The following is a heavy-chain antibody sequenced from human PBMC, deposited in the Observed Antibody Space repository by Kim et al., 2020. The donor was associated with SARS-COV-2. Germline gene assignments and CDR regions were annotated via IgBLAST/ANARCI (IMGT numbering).Heavy chain of an antibody. CDR2: ISYDGSHI. CDR1: GFTFSSHA. V-gene: IGHV3-30*04. J-gene: IGHJ4*02. CDR3: VAEIASRSFDH. D-gene: IGHD2-21*01. Sequence: SLRLSCAASGFTFSSHALHWVRQAPGKGLEWVALISYDGSHISYPDSVKGRFIISRDNTKSTLYLQMNSLRPEDTAVYYCVAEIASRSFDHWGQGTLVTVSS.